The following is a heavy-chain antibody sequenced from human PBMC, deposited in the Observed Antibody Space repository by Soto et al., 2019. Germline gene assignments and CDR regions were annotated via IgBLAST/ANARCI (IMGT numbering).Heavy chain of an antibody. CDR2: IYSGGST. V-gene: IGHV3-53*01. CDR1: GFTVSSNY. CDR3: ARGRNAANGDY. Sequence: GGSLRLSCAASGFTVSSNYMSWVRQAPGKGLEWVSVIYSGGSTYYSDSVKGRFTISRDNSKNTLYLQMNSLRAEDTAVYYCARGRNAANGDYWGQGTLVTVSS. J-gene: IGHJ4*02. D-gene: IGHD6-25*01.